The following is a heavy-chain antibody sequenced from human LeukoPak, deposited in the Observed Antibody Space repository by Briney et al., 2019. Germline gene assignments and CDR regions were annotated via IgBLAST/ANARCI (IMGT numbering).Heavy chain of an antibody. J-gene: IGHJ4*02. CDR2: INPNSGGT. V-gene: IGHV1-2*02. Sequence: GASVKVSCKASGYTFTGYYMHWVRQAPGQGLEWMGWINPNSGGTKYAQNLQGRVTMTTDTSTSTAYMELRSLRSDDTAVYYCTRDLPYSSSWESIDYWGQGTLVTVSS. CDR3: TRDLPYSSSWESIDY. CDR1: GYTFTGYY. D-gene: IGHD6-13*01.